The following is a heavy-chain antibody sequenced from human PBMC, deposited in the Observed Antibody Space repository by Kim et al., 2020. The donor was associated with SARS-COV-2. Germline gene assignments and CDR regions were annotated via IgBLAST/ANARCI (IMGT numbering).Heavy chain of an antibody. D-gene: IGHD2-21*01. CDR2: IRSKADGGTA. V-gene: IGHV3-15*01. J-gene: IGHJ4*01. CDR1: GFTFTKVW. Sequence: GGSLRLSCAASGFTFTKVWLSWVRQAPGKGLEWVGRIRSKADGGTADYAAPVKGRFTISRDDSKNTLYLQMNGLRAEDTAFYHCTTDYERIGGLCDGETCYPASLWGQEPWSPSPQ. CDR3: TTDYERIGGLCDGETCYPASL.